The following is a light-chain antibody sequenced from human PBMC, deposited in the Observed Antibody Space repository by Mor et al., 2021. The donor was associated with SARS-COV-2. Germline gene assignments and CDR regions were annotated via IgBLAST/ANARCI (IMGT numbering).Light chain of an antibody. CDR2: AAS. Sequence: NWYQQTPGTAPKLLIFAASHLQSGVPSRFSGSGSGTDFTLTISSLQSEDFATYYCQQSYSTAVTFGGGTRVE. V-gene: IGKV1-39*01. CDR3: QQSYSTAVT. J-gene: IGKJ4*01.